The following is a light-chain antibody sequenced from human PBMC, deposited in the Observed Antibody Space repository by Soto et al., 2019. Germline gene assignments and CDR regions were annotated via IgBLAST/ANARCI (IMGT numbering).Light chain of an antibody. J-gene: IGKJ2*03. V-gene: IGKV3D-11*02. CDR1: QSVGSDY. Sequence: SRCSLYLSKGERSTLSCRASQSVGSDYLVWYKKKPGQANRILIYGASSRVTGIPARFSGSGSGTDFTLNISSLEHDDFAVYYCQQRVNWHRFG. CDR3: QQRVNWHR. CDR2: GAS.